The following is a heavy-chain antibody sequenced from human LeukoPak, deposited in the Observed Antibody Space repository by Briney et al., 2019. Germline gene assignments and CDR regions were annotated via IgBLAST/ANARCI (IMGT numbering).Heavy chain of an antibody. CDR3: ARDPFSSGYFGAFDI. Sequence: GGSLRLACAASGFSFSSYAMHWVRQAPGKGLEWVSYISSSGSTIYYADSVKGRFTISRDNAKNSLYLQMNSLRAEDTAVYYCARDPFSSGYFGAFDIWGQGTMVTVSS. CDR1: GFSFSSYA. V-gene: IGHV3-48*03. D-gene: IGHD3-22*01. J-gene: IGHJ3*02. CDR2: ISSSGSTI.